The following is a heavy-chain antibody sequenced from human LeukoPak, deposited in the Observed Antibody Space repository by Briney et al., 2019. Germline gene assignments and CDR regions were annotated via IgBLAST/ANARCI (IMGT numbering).Heavy chain of an antibody. Sequence: PSQTLSLTCTVSGGSISSGSYYWSWIRQPAGKGLEWIGRIYTSGSTNYNPSLKSRVTISVDTSKNQFSLKLSSVTAADTAVYYCARAPMATPEADWFDPWGQGTLVTVSS. CDR2: IYTSGST. CDR1: GGSISSGSYY. D-gene: IGHD5-24*01. CDR3: ARAPMATPEADWFDP. V-gene: IGHV4-61*02. J-gene: IGHJ5*02.